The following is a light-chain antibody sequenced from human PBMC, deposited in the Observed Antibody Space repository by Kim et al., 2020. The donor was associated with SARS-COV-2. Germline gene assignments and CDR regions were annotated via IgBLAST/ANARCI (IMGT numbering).Light chain of an antibody. CDR1: QSISTY. CDR2: TAS. V-gene: IGKV1-39*01. CDR3: TQSNSTPLT. Sequence: DIQMTQSPSSLSASVGDRVTITCRASQSISTYLNWYQQKPGEAPKLLIYTASSLQSGVPSRFSGRGSGTDFSLTISSLQPEDFATYYCTQSNSTPLTFGGGTKLEI. J-gene: IGKJ4*01.